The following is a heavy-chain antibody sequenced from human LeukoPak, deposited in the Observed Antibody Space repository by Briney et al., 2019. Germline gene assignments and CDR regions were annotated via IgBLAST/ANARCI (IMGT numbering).Heavy chain of an antibody. Sequence: SETLSLTCTVSGGSISSYYWSWIRQPPGKGLEWIGYIYYSGSTNYNPSLKSRVTISVDTSKNQFSLKLSSVTAADTAVYYCARLSTLPYSSVYYYGMDVWGQGTTVTVSS. D-gene: IGHD6-19*01. CDR1: GGSISSYY. CDR3: ARLSTLPYSSVYYYGMDV. J-gene: IGHJ6*02. V-gene: IGHV4-59*08. CDR2: IYYSGST.